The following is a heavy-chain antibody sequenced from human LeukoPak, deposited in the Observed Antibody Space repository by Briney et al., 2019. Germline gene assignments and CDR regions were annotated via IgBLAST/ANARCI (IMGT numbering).Heavy chain of an antibody. CDR3: ATPHPYYYYYYMDV. Sequence: GASVKVSCKTSGDTFSSYAITWVRQAPGQGLEWMGGIIPIFGTTNYAQKFQGRVTITADESTSTAYMELSSLRSEDTAVYYCATPHPYYYYYYMDVWGKGTTVTVSS. V-gene: IGHV1-69*01. J-gene: IGHJ6*03. CDR2: IIPIFGTT. CDR1: GDTFSSYA.